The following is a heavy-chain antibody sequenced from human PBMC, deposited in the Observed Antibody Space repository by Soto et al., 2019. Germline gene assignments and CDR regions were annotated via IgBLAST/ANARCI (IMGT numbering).Heavy chain of an antibody. CDR2: IYWDDYK. CDR1: GFSLSTRDVG. Sequence: QITLKESGPTLVKPTQTLTLTCTFSGFSLSTRDVGVGWIRQPPGKALEWLTLIYWDDYKHYSPSLETRLAITKDTSKNQVVLTMTNMDPVDTATYYCAQKGRGYFDYWGQGTLDTVSS. CDR3: AQKGRGYFDY. V-gene: IGHV2-5*02. J-gene: IGHJ4*02. D-gene: IGHD3-10*01.